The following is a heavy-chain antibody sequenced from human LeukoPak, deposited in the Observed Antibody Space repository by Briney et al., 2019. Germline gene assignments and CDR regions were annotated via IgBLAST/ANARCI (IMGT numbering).Heavy chain of an antibody. D-gene: IGHD6-6*01. V-gene: IGHV3-21*01. CDR1: GFTFSSYS. CDR2: ISSSSSYI. Sequence: KSGGSLRLSCAASGFTFSSYSMDWVRQAPGKGLEGVSSISSSSSYIYYADSVKGRFTISRDNAKNSLYLQMNSLRAEDTAVYYCASLYSSSAYYYMDVWGKGTTVTVSS. J-gene: IGHJ6*03. CDR3: ASLYSSSAYYYMDV.